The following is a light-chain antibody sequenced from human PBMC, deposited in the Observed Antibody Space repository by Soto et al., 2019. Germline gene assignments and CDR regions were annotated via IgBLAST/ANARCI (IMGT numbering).Light chain of an antibody. J-gene: IGKJ5*01. CDR3: QQYNNWPPIT. CDR2: DAS. CDR1: QSVSSY. Sequence: EIVLTQSPATLSLSPWERATLSCRSSQSVSSYLAWYQQKPGQAPRLLIYDASNRATGIPARFSGSGSGTEFTLTISSLQYEDFAVYYCQQYNNWPPITFGQGTRLEIK. V-gene: IGKV3-15*01.